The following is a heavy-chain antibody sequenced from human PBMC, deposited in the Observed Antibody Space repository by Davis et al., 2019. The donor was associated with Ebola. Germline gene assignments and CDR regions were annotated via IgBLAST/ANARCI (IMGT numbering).Heavy chain of an antibody. J-gene: IGHJ6*04. Sequence: MPSETLSLTCTVPGGSIGSTTYYWGWIRQPPGKGLEWIGSIHYGGSTYYTPSLKSRVIISVDTSKNQFSLKLSSVTAADTAVYYCAGQNYYGMDVWGKGTTVTVSS. V-gene: IGHV4-39*01. CDR2: IHYGGST. CDR1: GGSIGSTTYY. CDR3: AGQNYYGMDV.